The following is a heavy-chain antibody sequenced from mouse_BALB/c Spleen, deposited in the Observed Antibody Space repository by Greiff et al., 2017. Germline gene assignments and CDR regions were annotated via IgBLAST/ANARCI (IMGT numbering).Heavy chain of an antibody. Sequence: QVQLQQPGAELVRPGASVKLSCKASGYTFTSYWINWVKQRPGQGLEWIGNIYPSDSYTNYNQKFKDKATLTVDKSSSTAYMQLSSPTSEDSAVYYCTRNGNYEPWLAYWGQGTLVTVSA. V-gene: IGHV1-69*02. J-gene: IGHJ3*01. CDR2: IYPSDSYT. D-gene: IGHD2-1*01. CDR1: GYTFTSYW. CDR3: TRNGNYEPWLAY.